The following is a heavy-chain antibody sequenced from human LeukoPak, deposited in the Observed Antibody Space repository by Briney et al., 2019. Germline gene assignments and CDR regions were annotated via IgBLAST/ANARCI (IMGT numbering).Heavy chain of an antibody. CDR2: INSDGSSI. CDR3: AKDRGDGYSLT. D-gene: IGHD5-24*01. V-gene: IGHV3-74*01. CDR1: GFTFSSHW. Sequence: GGSLRLSCAASGFTFSSHWMHWVRQAPGKGLVWVSRINSDGSSISYADSVKGRFTISRDNAKNTLYLQMNSLRAEDTAVYYCAKDRGDGYSLTWGQGTLVTVSS. J-gene: IGHJ5*02.